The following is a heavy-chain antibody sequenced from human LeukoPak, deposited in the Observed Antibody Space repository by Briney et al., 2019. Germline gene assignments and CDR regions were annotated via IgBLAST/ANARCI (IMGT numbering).Heavy chain of an antibody. D-gene: IGHD3-22*01. CDR2: IYHSGST. J-gene: IGHJ4*02. V-gene: IGHV4-4*02. CDR1: GGSISSSNW. CDR3: ARASRYYDSSGYYSKSIDY. Sequence: SGTLSLTCAVSGGSISSSNWWSWVRQLPGKGLEWIGEIYHSGSTNYNPSLKSRVTISVDKSKNQFSLKLSSVTAADTAVYYCARASRYYDSSGYYSKSIDYWGQGTLVTVSS.